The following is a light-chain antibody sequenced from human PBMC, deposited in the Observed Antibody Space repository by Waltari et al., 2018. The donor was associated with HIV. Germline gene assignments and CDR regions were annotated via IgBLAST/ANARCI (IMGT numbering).Light chain of an antibody. CDR2: KDS. Sequence: SYELTQPPSVSVSPGQTARITCSGDALPKKYAYWYQQKPGQAPVLVIYKDSERPSGIPERFSGSSSGTTVTLTISGVQAEDEADYYCQSADGSGTYPWVFGGGTKLTVL. J-gene: IGLJ3*02. CDR1: ALPKKY. CDR3: QSADGSGTYPWV. V-gene: IGLV3-25*03.